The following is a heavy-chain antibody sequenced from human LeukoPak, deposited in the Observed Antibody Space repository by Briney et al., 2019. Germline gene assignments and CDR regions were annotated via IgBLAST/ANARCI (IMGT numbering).Heavy chain of an antibody. Sequence: SETLSLTCTVSGGSISSYYWSWIRQHPGKGLEWIGYIYYSGSTYYNPSLKSRVTISVDTSKNQFSLKLSSVTAADTAVYYCARVTVWQYYFDYWGQGTLVTVSS. CDR3: ARVTVWQYYFDY. J-gene: IGHJ4*02. CDR1: GGSISSYY. V-gene: IGHV4-59*06. CDR2: IYYSGST. D-gene: IGHD3-9*01.